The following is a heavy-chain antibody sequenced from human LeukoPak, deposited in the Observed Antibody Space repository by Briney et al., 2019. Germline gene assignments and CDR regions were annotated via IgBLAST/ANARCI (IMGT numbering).Heavy chain of an antibody. CDR3: AKDPRTYIVTTMIFEY. V-gene: IGHV3-23*01. CDR1: GFIVNTNY. J-gene: IGHJ4*02. Sequence: GGSLRLSCAASGFIVNTNYMTWVRQAPGRGLDWVSDINGSGGSTYYADSVKGRFTISRDNSKNTLYLQINSLRAEDTAVYYCAKDPRTYIVTTMIFEYWGQGTLVTVSS. D-gene: IGHD5-12*01. CDR2: INGSGGST.